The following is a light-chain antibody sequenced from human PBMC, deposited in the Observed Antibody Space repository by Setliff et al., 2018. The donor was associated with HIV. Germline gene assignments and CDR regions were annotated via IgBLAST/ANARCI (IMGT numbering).Light chain of an antibody. CDR2: EVN. CDR3: CSYAGSYTFV. V-gene: IGLV2-23*02. Sequence: QPASVSGSPGQSITISCTGTNSDVGSYNPVSWYQQHPGKAPKLMIYEVNKRPSGVSNRFSGSKSGNTASLTISGLQAEDEADYYCCSYAGSYTFVFGSGTKVTVL. CDR1: NSDVGSYNP. J-gene: IGLJ1*01.